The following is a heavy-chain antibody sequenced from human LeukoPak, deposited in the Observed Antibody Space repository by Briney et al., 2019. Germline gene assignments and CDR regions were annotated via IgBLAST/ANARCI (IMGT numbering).Heavy chain of an antibody. V-gene: IGHV4-59*08. CDR2: IFSGGST. J-gene: IGHJ2*01. CDR3: ARGVKIEYSSSSRNWFFDL. CDR1: GGSISSYY. Sequence: SETLSLTCTVSGGSISSYYWSWIWQPPGKGLEWIGYIFSGGSTNYNPSLKSRVTISVDTSKKQFSLKLRSVTAADTAVYYCARGVKIEYSSSSRNWFFDLWGRGTLVTVSS. D-gene: IGHD6-6*01.